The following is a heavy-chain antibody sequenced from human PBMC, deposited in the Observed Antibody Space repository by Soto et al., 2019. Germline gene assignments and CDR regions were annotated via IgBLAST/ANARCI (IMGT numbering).Heavy chain of an antibody. CDR1: GYTFINYG. D-gene: IGHD1-26*01. CDR3: AREGYSNSDYYMDV. J-gene: IGHJ6*03. CDR2: ISGYNGNT. Sequence: QVQLVQSGAEVKKPGASVKVSCKASGYTFINYGISWVRQAPGQGLEWMGRISGYNGNTNYAQKIQGRVTMTTDTSTNTVYMELRSLRSDDTAVYFCAREGYSNSDYYMDVWGKGTTVTVS. V-gene: IGHV1-18*01.